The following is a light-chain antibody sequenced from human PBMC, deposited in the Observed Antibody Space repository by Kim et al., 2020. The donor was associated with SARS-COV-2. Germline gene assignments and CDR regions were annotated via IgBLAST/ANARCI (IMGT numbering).Light chain of an antibody. V-gene: IGLV7-46*01. CDR3: LLSWSGGRV. CDR1: TGAVTSGHY. CDR2: DTS. Sequence: AVVTQEPSLTVSQGGTVTRTCGSSTGAVTSGHYPYWFQQKPGQAPRTLIYDTSNKHSWTPARFSGSLLGGKAALTLSGAQPEDEAEYYCLLSWSGGRVIVGGTQLTVL. J-gene: IGLJ3*02.